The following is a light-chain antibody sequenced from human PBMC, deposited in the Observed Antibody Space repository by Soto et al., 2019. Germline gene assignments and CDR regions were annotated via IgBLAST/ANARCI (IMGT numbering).Light chain of an antibody. J-gene: IGLJ3*02. V-gene: IGLV2-8*01. CDR1: SSDVGGYNY. Sequence: QSVLPQPPSASGSPGQSVTISCTGTSSDVGGYNYVSWYQQHPGQAPRLMIYEVTKRPSGVPGRFSGSKSGNTASLTVSGLQAEDEADYYCSSHAGINNVVFGGGTKLTVL. CDR3: SSHAGINNVV. CDR2: EVT.